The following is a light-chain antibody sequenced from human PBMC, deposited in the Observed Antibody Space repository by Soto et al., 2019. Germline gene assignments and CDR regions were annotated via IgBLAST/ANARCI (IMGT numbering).Light chain of an antibody. CDR2: AAS. CDR1: HDIYNY. J-gene: IGKJ1*01. V-gene: IGKV1-27*01. CDR3: QKYNSAPRT. Sequence: DVQMTQSPSSLPASVGDRVTITCRASHDIYNYLAWYQQKPGKVPKLLIYAASTLQSGVPSRFSGSGSGTDFTLTISSLQPEDVATYYCQKYNSAPRTFGQGTKVELK.